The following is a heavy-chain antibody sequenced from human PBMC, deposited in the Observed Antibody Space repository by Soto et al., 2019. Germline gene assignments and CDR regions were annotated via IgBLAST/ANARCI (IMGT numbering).Heavy chain of an antibody. CDR2: INHSGST. D-gene: IGHD1-26*01. CDR3: ARASVGARFTDY. V-gene: IGHV4-34*01. J-gene: IGHJ4*02. CDR1: GGSFSGYY. Sequence: SETLSLTCAVYGGSFSGYYWSWIRQPPGKGLEWIGEINHSGSTNYNPSLKSRVTISVDTSKNQFSLKLSSVTAADTAVYYCARASVGARFTDYWGQGTLVTVSS.